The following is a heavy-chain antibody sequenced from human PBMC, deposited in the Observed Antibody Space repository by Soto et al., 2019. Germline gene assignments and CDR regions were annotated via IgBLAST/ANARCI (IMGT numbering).Heavy chain of an antibody. V-gene: IGHV3-30*18. CDR3: AKGGSGNYLTYYYYYGMDV. J-gene: IGHJ6*02. D-gene: IGHD3-22*01. CDR1: GFSLSNNG. CDR2: ISYDGNNK. Sequence: GRSLRLSCAASGFSLSNNGMHWVRQAPGKGLEWVAVISYDGNNKYYADSVKGHFTISRDNSKNTVYLEMNNLRAEDTAMYYCAKGGSGNYLTYYYYYGMDVWGQGTTVTVSS.